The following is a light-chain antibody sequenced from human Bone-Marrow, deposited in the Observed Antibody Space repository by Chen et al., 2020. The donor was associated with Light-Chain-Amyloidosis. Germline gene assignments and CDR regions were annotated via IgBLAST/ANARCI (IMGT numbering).Light chain of an antibody. V-gene: IGKV1-5*01. CDR3: QQYNRYSRT. Sequence: DIQMTQSPSTLSASVGDRVTITCRASQSISSWLAWYQQKPGKAPKLLIYDASSLESGVPARFSGRGSWTEFTLTISTLQPDDFATYYCQQYNRYSRTFGQGTNVEIK. J-gene: IGKJ1*01. CDR1: QSISSW. CDR2: DAS.